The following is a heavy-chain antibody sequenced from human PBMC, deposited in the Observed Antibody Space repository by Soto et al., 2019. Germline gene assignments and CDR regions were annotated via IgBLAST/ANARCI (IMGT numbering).Heavy chain of an antibody. J-gene: IGHJ5*02. V-gene: IGHV3-23*01. CDR2: ISGGGGTT. CDR1: GFTFSGYA. D-gene: IGHD3-3*01. Sequence: GGSLRLSCAASGFTFSGYAMSWVRQAPGKGLEWVSAISGGGGTTYYTDSAKGRFTISRDNSKNTLFLQMNSLRAEDTAIYYCAKRGTTISTGDSRPTRWFDPWGQGTLVNVSS. CDR3: AKRGTTISTGDSRPTRWFDP.